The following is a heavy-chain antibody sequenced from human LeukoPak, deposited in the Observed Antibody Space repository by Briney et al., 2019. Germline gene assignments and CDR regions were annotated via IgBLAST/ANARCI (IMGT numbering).Heavy chain of an antibody. V-gene: IGHV4-31*03. J-gene: IGHJ4*02. CDR2: IYYCGST. D-gene: IGHD5-18*01. CDR1: GGSISSGGYY. CDR3: ARGVDTAIISYFDY. Sequence: SETLSLTCTVSGGSISSGGYYWSWIRQHPGKGLEWIGYIYYCGSTYYNPSLKSRVTISVDTSKNQFSLKLSSVTAADTAVYYCARGVDTAIISYFDYWGQGTLVTVSS.